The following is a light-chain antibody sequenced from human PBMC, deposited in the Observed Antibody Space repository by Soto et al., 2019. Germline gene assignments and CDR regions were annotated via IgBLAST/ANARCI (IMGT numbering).Light chain of an antibody. Sequence: DIQMTQSPSSLSASVGDRVTITCRASRSIRTYLNWYQQKPGKAPKLLIYAAAVLQSGVPLRFSGSGSGTDFTLTISSLQPEDFATFYCQQSYSTPPTFGQGTKVDIK. CDR3: QQSYSTPPT. J-gene: IGKJ1*01. CDR1: RSIRTY. CDR2: AAA. V-gene: IGKV1-39*01.